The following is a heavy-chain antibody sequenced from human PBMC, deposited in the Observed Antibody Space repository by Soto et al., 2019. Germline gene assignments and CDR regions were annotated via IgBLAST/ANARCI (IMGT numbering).Heavy chain of an antibody. CDR3: ARQGNGAEGFDY. CDR2: FYLGDSDT. Sequence: GESLKISCKGSGYYFPSYWIGWVRQTPGKGLEWMGIFYLGDSDTRYSPSFQGQVTISADRSISTAYLQWSSLKPSDTAMYYCARQGNGAEGFDYWGQGTLVTVSS. J-gene: IGHJ4*02. CDR1: GYYFPSYW. D-gene: IGHD4-17*01. V-gene: IGHV5-51*01.